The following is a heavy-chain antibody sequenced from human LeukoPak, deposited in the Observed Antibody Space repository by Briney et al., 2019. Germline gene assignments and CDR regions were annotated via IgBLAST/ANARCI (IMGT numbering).Heavy chain of an antibody. CDR1: GGTFSSYA. CDR3: ARDGYYYYYGMDV. J-gene: IGHJ6*02. V-gene: IGHV1-69*13. Sequence: SVKVSCKASGGTFSSYAISWVRQAPGQGLEWMGGIIPIFGTANYAQKFQGRVTITADESTSTAYMELSSLRSEDTAVYYCARDGYYYYYGMDVWGQGTTVTVSS. CDR2: IIPIFGTA.